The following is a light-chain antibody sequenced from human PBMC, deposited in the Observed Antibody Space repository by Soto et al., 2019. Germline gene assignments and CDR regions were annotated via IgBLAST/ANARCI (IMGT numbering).Light chain of an antibody. V-gene: IGLV1-44*01. Sequence: QSVLTQPPSASGTPGQRVTISCSGSSSNIGSNTVSWCQQLPGAAPKLLIYSNNQRPSGVPDRFSGSKSGTSASLAISGLQYEDEADYYCAAWDDSLHGVVFGGGTKLTVL. CDR3: AAWDDSLHGVV. J-gene: IGLJ3*02. CDR1: SSNIGSNT. CDR2: SNN.